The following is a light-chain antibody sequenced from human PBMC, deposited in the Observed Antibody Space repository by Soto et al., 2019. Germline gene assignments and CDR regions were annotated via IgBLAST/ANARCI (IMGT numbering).Light chain of an antibody. V-gene: IGKV1-9*01. CDR3: QHFNDYPLT. CDR1: QAISSY. J-gene: IGKJ4*01. Sequence: DIQLTQSPSFLSASVGDRVTITCRASQAISSYLAWYQQKPGKPPKLLIYGASTLQSDVPSRFSGSGSGTEFTLTVSSLQAKDSATYYCQHFNDYPLTFGGGTKVDIK. CDR2: GAS.